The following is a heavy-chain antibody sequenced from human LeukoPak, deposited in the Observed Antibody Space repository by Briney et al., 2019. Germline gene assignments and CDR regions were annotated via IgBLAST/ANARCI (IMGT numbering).Heavy chain of an antibody. CDR2: INHSGST. J-gene: IGHJ5*02. Sequence: EASETLSLTCAVYGGSFSGYYWSWLRQPPGKGLEWIGEINHSGSTNYNPSLKSRVTISVDTSKNQFSLKLSSVTAADTAVYYCARQAYDILTGSTNWFDPWGQGTLVTVSS. V-gene: IGHV4-34*01. CDR3: ARQAYDILTGSTNWFDP. D-gene: IGHD3-9*01. CDR1: GGSFSGYY.